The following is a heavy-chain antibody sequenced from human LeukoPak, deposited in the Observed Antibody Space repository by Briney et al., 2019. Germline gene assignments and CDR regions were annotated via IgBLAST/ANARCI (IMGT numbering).Heavy chain of an antibody. D-gene: IGHD6-19*01. J-gene: IGHJ5*02. V-gene: IGHV3-23*01. Sequence: GGSLRLSCAASGFTFSSYVMSWVRQAPGKGLEWVSAIWVSGDSTYYADSVKGRFTISRDNSKNTLYLQMNSLRAEDTAIYHCAKGGSSGWYVSNWFDPWGQGTLVTVSS. CDR2: IWVSGDST. CDR3: AKGGSSGWYVSNWFDP. CDR1: GFTFSSYV.